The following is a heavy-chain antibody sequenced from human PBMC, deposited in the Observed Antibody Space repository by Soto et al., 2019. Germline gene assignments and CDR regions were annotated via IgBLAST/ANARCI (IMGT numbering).Heavy chain of an antibody. CDR3: ARGGYCSGGSCYSDGCFDY. V-gene: IGHV1-46*01. CDR1: GYTFTSYY. CDR2: INPSGGST. D-gene: IGHD2-15*01. Sequence: QVQLVQSGAEVKKPGASVKVSCKASGYTFTSYYMHWVRQAPGQGLEWMGIINPSGGSTSYAQKFQGRVTMTRDTSTSTVYMELSSLRSEDTAVYYCARGGYCSGGSCYSDGCFDYWGQGTLVTVSS. J-gene: IGHJ4*02.